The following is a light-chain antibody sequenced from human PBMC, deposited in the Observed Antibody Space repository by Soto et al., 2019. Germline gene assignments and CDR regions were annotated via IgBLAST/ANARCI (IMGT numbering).Light chain of an antibody. V-gene: IGLV3-21*02. CDR3: QVWDNDTDTWV. J-gene: IGLJ3*02. Sequence: SYELTQPPSVSVAPGQTARITCGGNNLGGKNVHWYQQRPGQVPVLVVFDDRDRPSGLPERFSGSNSGNTATLTISKVEAGDEADYYCQVWDNDTDTWVFGGGTKLTVL. CDR1: NLGGKN. CDR2: DDR.